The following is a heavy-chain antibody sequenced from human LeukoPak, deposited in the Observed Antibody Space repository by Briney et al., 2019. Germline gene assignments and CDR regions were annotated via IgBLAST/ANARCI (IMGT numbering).Heavy chain of an antibody. CDR1: GFTFSTYG. J-gene: IGHJ4*02. V-gene: IGHV3-48*01. D-gene: IGHD5-12*01. Sequence: GGSLRLSCAASGFTFSTYGMNWVRQAPGKGLEWVSYISGSSSAIYYTDSVKGRFTISRDNAEKSVYLQMNGLRAEDTAVYYCATYSGYDRIFDHWGQGTLVTVSS. CDR2: ISGSSSAI. CDR3: ATYSGYDRIFDH.